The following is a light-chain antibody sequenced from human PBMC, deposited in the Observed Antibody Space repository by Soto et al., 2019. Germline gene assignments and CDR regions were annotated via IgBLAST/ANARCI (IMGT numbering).Light chain of an antibody. V-gene: IGKV1-17*01. CDR3: LKHSTSPLT. CDR2: AAS. CDR1: QGIRTD. Sequence: DIQMTQFPSSLSASVGDRVTITCRASQGIRTDLGWYQQKPGKAPKLLIYAASSLQSGVPSRFSGSGSGTEFTLAIISLQHEDSATFYQLKHSTSPLTFGQGTKVEIK. J-gene: IGKJ1*01.